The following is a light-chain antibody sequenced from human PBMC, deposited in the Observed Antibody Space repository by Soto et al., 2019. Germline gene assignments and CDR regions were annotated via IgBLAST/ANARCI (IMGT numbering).Light chain of an antibody. CDR1: QGISGW. J-gene: IGKJ4*01. CDR3: QQYKSYSRT. Sequence: DIQMTQSPSSVSASVGDSVTITCRASQGISGWLAWFQQKPGKAPKLLIYAASSLQSGVPSRFSGSGSGTEFTLTISGLQPDDFATYYCQQYKSYSRTFGGGTKVDIK. V-gene: IGKV1-12*01. CDR2: AAS.